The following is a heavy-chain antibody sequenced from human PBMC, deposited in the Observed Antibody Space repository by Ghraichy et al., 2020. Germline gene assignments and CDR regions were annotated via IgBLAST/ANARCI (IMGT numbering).Heavy chain of an antibody. V-gene: IGHV3-15*01. Sequence: GGSLRLSCAASGLAFSKAWMSWVRQAPGKGLEWIGRIKSNVDGGTVDYAAPVKGRFTFSRDDSKNTLYLQMNSLKTEDTAIYYCTTDGRSDYWGQGTLVTVSS. J-gene: IGHJ4*02. CDR3: TTDGRSDY. D-gene: IGHD1-26*01. CDR1: GLAFSKAW. CDR2: IKSNVDGGTV.